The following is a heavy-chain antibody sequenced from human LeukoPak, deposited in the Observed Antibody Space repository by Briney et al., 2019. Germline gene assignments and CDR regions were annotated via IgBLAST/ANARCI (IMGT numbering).Heavy chain of an antibody. CDR3: ARAQQQLVPLGYYYYMDV. CDR2: INPDSGVT. Sequence: ASVKVSCKASGYMFTGYYMHWVRQDPGQGLEWMGWINPDSGVTKYAQKYLGRVTMTRDTSISTAYMELSSLRSDDTAVYYCARAQQQLVPLGYYYYMDVWGKGTTVTVSS. D-gene: IGHD6-13*01. V-gene: IGHV1-2*02. J-gene: IGHJ6*03. CDR1: GYMFTGYY.